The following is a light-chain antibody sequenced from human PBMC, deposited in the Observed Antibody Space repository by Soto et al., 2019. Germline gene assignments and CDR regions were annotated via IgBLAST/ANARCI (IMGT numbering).Light chain of an antibody. CDR3: SSYPGGSNNYV. J-gene: IGLJ1*01. V-gene: IGLV2-14*03. CDR2: DVS. Sequence: QSVLTQPASVSGSPGQSITISCTGTSSDVGAYKYVSWHQQHPGKAPKLMIYDVSDRPSGVSDRFSGSKSGNTASLTISGLQAEDEADYYCSSYPGGSNNYVFGTGTKVTVL. CDR1: SSDVGAYKY.